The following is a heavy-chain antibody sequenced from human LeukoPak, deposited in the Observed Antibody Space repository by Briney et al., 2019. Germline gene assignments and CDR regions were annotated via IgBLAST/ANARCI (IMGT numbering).Heavy chain of an antibody. CDR2: ISVHNGDT. CDR1: GYTFSSYG. J-gene: IGHJ4*01. V-gene: IGHV1-18*01. CDR3: ARDQYDSVWGSHRPYFDY. D-gene: IGHD3-16*01. Sequence: ASVKVSCKASGYTFSSYGISWVRQARGQGLEWMGWISVHNGDTKYAQKFQDRVIMTTDTSTSTAYMELWGLRSDDTAVYYCARDQYDSVWGSHRPYFDYWGQGTLVTVPS.